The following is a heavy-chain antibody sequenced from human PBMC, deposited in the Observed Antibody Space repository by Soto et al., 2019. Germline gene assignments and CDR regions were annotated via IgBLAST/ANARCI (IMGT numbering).Heavy chain of an antibody. CDR3: ARAGAAPYYYYGMDV. J-gene: IGHJ6*02. Sequence: GASVKVSCKTSGGTFSRSAINCVRQEPGQGLEWMGVIIPILGTLKYAQKFQDRVTMTSDTSTSTVYMELRSLRSDDTAVYYCARAGAAPYYYYGMDVWGQGTRVTVSS. CDR2: IIPILGTL. D-gene: IGHD2-15*01. V-gene: IGHV1-69*06. CDR1: GGTFSRSA.